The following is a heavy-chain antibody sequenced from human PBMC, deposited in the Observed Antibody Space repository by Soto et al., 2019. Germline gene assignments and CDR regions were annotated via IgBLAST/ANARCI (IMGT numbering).Heavy chain of an antibody. CDR1: GFTFSDYE. Sequence: PGGSLRLSCEASGFTFSDYEFHWVRQAPGKGLEWISYISSTGATDYYADSVQGRFTISRDDAKNSVSLQMNGLRAEDTAVYYCTRSALFPYLPFYWGQGTLVTVSS. V-gene: IGHV3-48*03. CDR2: ISSTGATD. D-gene: IGHD2-21*01. J-gene: IGHJ4*02. CDR3: TRSALFPYLPFY.